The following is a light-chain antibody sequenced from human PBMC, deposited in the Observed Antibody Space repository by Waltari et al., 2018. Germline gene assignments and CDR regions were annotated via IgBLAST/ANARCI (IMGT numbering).Light chain of an antibody. CDR3: QVCDSSSDPI. V-gene: IGLV3-21*02. CDR2: DDT. CDR1: RVKSTS. J-gene: IGLJ2*01. Sequence: SYVLSQSPSVSVAPGQTARITCGGDRVKSTSLHWYQQKPGQPPLLVIYDDTDRPSGIPERFSGSVSGSQATLTIRRVEAGDEADYYCQVCDSSSDPIFGGGTKLTVL.